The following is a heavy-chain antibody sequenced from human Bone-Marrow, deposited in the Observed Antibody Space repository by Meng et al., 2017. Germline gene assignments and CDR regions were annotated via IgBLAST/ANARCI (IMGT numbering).Heavy chain of an antibody. J-gene: IGHJ5*02. CDR2: IGTAGDT. D-gene: IGHD3-10*01. Sequence: GGSLRLSCAACGFTFSSYDMHWVRQATGKGLEWVSAIGTAGDTYYPGSVKGRFTISRENAKNSLYLQMNSLRAGDTAVYYCARDGPITMVRGVITAWGQGTLVTVSS. CDR3: ARDGPITMVRGVITA. CDR1: GFTFSSYD. V-gene: IGHV3-13*01.